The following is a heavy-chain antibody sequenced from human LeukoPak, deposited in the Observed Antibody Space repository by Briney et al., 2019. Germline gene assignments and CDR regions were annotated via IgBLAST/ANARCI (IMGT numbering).Heavy chain of an antibody. CDR2: TYYRSKWYN. CDR3: ARRPEGARYFDY. J-gene: IGHJ4*02. CDR1: GGSVSSNSAA. V-gene: IGHV6-1*01. Sequence: SQTLSLTCAISGGSVSSNSAAWNWIRQSPSRCLEWLGRTYYRSKWYNDYAVSVKSRITLNPDTSKNQFSLQPNSVTPEDTAVYNCARRPEGARYFDYWGQGTLVTVSS. D-gene: IGHD1-26*01.